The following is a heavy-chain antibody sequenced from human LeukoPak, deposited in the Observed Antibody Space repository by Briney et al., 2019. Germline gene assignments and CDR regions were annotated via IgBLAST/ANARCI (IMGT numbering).Heavy chain of an antibody. CDR1: GFSFDDYG. Sequence: PGGSLRLSCAASGFSFDDYGMSWVRQVPGEGLEWVSGISGKGDRKDYADSVKGRFTISRDNANNTLYLQLKRLRAEDTAFYYCATVGGNYWGQGTLVTVSS. CDR3: ATVGGNY. CDR2: ISGKGDRK. V-gene: IGHV3-20*04. J-gene: IGHJ4*02. D-gene: IGHD3-16*01.